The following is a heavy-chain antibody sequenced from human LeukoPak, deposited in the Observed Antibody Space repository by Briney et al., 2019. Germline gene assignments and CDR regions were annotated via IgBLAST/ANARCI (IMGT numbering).Heavy chain of an antibody. CDR1: GSTFSVYG. V-gene: IGHV3-23*01. J-gene: IGHJ4*02. CDR3: AKSSSSSGE. CDR2: ISETGDKA. D-gene: IGHD2-2*01. Sequence: PGGSLRLSCAASGSTFSVYGMSWVRQAPGRGLEWVSAISETGDKAYYTDTVKGRFTISRDNSRNTLYLQLSSLRVEDTALYYCAKSSSSSGEWGQGTQVTVSS.